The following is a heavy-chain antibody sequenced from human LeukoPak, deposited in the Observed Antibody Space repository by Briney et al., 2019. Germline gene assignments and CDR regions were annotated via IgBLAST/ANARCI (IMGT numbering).Heavy chain of an antibody. V-gene: IGHV3-30-3*01. J-gene: IGHJ4*02. CDR1: GFTFSSYA. CDR2: ISYDGSNK. CDR3: ATDSWFGELLLLYY. Sequence: GGSLRLSCAASGFTFSSYAMHWVRQAPGKGLEWVAVISYDGSNKYYADSVKGRFTISRDNSKNTLYLQMNSLRAEDTAVYYCATDSWFGELLLLYYWGQGTLVTVSS. D-gene: IGHD3-10*01.